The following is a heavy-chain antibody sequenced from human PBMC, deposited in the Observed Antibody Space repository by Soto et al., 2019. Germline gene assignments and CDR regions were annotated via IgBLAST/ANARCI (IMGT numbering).Heavy chain of an antibody. J-gene: IGHJ3*02. CDR1: GASIKNSSFY. V-gene: IGHV4-39*01. CDR2: VYSDETT. CDR3: ASPHSTPASGFSPDPLNI. Sequence: QLHLQESGPGLVKPSETLSLNCIVSGASIKNSSFYWGWIRQSPEKGLEWLGSVYSDETTYYNPSLSGRATASLNTSKYQFPMRLNSVPAADTATYFGASPHSTPASGFSPDPLNIGGQGTVVTVSS. D-gene: IGHD6-19*01.